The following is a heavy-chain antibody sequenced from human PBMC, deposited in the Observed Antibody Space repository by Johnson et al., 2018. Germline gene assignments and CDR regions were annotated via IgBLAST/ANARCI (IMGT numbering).Heavy chain of an antibody. CDR2: ISGSISST. Sequence: VQLVQSGGGLVQPGGSLRLSCSASGFTFSNYAMTWVRQAPGKGLEWVSLISGSISSTYDADSVKGRFTVSRNNSKNTLYLQMKSLRAEDTAVYYCATGYSRGYPHDAFDVWGQGTVVTVSS. CDR1: GFTFSNYA. V-gene: IGHV3-23*04. D-gene: IGHD3-22*01. CDR3: ATGYSRGYPHDAFDV. J-gene: IGHJ3*01.